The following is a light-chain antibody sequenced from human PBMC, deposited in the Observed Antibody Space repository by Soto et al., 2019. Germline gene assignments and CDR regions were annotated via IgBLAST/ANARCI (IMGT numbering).Light chain of an antibody. Sequence: ETMMTQSPGTLSLSPGQRATLSCTASQSVARNFLAWYRQTPGQAPRLLIYGASSRAAGIPDRFSGSGSGTDFTLTISSLEPEDSAVYYCQQYANSPLTFGGGTKVDIK. J-gene: IGKJ4*01. CDR1: QSVARNF. CDR2: GAS. V-gene: IGKV3-20*01. CDR3: QQYANSPLT.